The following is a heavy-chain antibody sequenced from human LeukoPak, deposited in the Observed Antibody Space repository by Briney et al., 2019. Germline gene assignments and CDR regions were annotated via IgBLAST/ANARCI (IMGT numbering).Heavy chain of an antibody. CDR1: GGSISNSSYY. CDR3: ARHWVVTPNY. Sequence: SETLSLTCIVSGGSISNSSYYWGWIRQPPGKGLEWIGSIYYSGSAYYNPSLKSRFTISVDTSKNQFSLKLTSVTAADTGVYYCARHWVVTPNYWGQGTLVTVSS. J-gene: IGHJ4*02. V-gene: IGHV4-39*01. D-gene: IGHD4-23*01. CDR2: IYYSGSA.